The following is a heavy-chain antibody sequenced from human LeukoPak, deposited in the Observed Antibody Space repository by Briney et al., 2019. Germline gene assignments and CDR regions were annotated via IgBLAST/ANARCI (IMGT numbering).Heavy chain of an antibody. CDR1: GFTFSSYG. D-gene: IGHD6-19*01. CDR3: AKPSRAGTIDY. Sequence: PGGSLRLSCAASGFTFSSYGMSWVRQAPGKGLEWVSGISGGGGSTYYADSVKGRFTISRDNSKNTLYLQMNSLRAEDTAVYYCAKPSRAGTIDYWGQGTLVTVSS. V-gene: IGHV3-23*01. J-gene: IGHJ4*02. CDR2: ISGGGGST.